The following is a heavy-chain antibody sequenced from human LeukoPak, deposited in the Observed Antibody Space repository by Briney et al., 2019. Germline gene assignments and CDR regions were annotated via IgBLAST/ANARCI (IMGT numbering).Heavy chain of an antibody. J-gene: IGHJ5*02. CDR2: ISSSSSYI. V-gene: IGHV3-21*01. D-gene: IGHD2-2*01. Sequence: PGGSLRLSCAASGFTFSSYSMNWVRQAPGKGLEWVSSISSSSSYIYYADSVKGRFTISRDNAKNSLYLQMNSLRAEDTAVYYCARGGYCSSTSCYFWFDPLGQGTLVTVSS. CDR1: GFTFSSYS. CDR3: ARGGYCSSTSCYFWFDP.